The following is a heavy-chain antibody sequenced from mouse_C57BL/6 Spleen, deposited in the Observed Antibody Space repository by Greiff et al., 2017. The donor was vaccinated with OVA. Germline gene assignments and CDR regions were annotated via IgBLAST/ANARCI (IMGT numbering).Heavy chain of an antibody. CDR3: ARIYDGYYGDY. CDR2: IDPSDSYT. Sequence: QVQLQQPGAELVKPGASVKLSCKASGYTFTSYWMQWVKQRPGQGLEWIGEIDPSDSYTNYNQKFKGKATLTVDTSSSTAYMQLSSLTSEDSAVYYWARIYDGYYGDYWGQGTTLTVSA. D-gene: IGHD2-3*01. J-gene: IGHJ2*01. V-gene: IGHV1-50*01. CDR1: GYTFTSYW.